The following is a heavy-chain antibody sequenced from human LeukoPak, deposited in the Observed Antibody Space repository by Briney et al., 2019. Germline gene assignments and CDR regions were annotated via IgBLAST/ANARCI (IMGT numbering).Heavy chain of an antibody. J-gene: IGHJ5*02. CDR1: GYSFTSYW. CDR2: IYPGDSDT. CDR3: ARREYCSSTSCYPTSGWFDP. D-gene: IGHD2-2*01. Sequence: GESLKISCKGSGYSFTSYWIGWVRQMPGKGLEWMGIIYPGDSDTRYSPSFQGQVPISADKSISTAYLQWSSLKASDTAMYHCARREYCSSTSCYPTSGWFDPWGQGTLVTVSS. V-gene: IGHV5-51*01.